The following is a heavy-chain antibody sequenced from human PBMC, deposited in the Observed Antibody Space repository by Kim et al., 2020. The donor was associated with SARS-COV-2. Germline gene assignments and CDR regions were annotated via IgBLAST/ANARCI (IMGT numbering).Heavy chain of an antibody. CDR3: ARALQNGLRAAAGNGGDCEGY. J-gene: IGHJ4*02. D-gene: IGHD6-13*01. Sequence: ASVKVSCKASGYTFTSYAMNWVRQAPGQGLEWMGWINTNTGNPTYAQGFTGRFVFSLDTSVSTAYLQISSLKAEDTAVYYCARALQNGLRAAAGNGGDCEGYWGQGTLVTVSS. CDR1: GYTFTSYA. V-gene: IGHV7-4-1*02. CDR2: INTNTGNP.